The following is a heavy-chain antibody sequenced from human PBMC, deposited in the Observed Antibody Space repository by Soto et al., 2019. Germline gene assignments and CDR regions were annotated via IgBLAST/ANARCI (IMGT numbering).Heavy chain of an antibody. D-gene: IGHD3-10*01. Sequence: ASVKVSCKASGGTFSSYAISWVRQAPGQGLEWMGGIIPIFGTANYAQKFQGRVTITADESTSTAYVELSSLRSEDTAVYYCARKCMVRGVIMCFDYWGQGTLVTVSS. J-gene: IGHJ4*02. CDR2: IIPIFGTA. CDR1: GGTFSSYA. V-gene: IGHV1-69*13. CDR3: ARKCMVRGVIMCFDY.